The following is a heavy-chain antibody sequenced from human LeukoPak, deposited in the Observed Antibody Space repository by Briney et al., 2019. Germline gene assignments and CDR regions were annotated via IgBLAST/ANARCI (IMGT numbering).Heavy chain of an antibody. D-gene: IGHD4-23*01. Sequence: SVKVSCKASGGSFSTSAINWVRQAPGQGPEWMGGIIPIFGTANYAQKFQDRVTVTAVESMSTVYMELSSLRSEDTAVYYCARGWLAEATVVTPYNYWGQGTLVTVSS. V-gene: IGHV1-69*13. CDR3: ARGWLAEATVVTPYNY. CDR1: GGSFSTSA. J-gene: IGHJ4*02. CDR2: IIPIFGTA.